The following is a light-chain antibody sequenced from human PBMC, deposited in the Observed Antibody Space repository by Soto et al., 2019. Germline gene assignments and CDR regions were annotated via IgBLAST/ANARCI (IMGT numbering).Light chain of an antibody. Sequence: EIVLTQSPGTLSLSPGERATLSCRASQSLTSSYLAWYQQKPGQAPRLLIYGASSRATGIPEKFSGSGSGADVTLTISRLEPEDVAVYSCQQYESSPPSYTFGQGTKVEIK. CDR3: QQYESSPPSYT. CDR1: QSLTSSY. J-gene: IGKJ2*01. CDR2: GAS. V-gene: IGKV3-20*01.